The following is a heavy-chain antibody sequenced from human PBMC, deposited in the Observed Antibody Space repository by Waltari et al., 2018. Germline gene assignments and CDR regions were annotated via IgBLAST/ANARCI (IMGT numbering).Heavy chain of an antibody. CDR2: ISYDGDKK. CDR1: GFPFSAYP. J-gene: IGHJ4*02. D-gene: IGHD3-22*01. V-gene: IGHV3-30*04. Sequence: VQLVESGGGVVQPGRSLSLSCAASGFPFSAYPMFWVRQAPGKGLEWVAFISYDGDKKYYTDSVKGRFTISRDNSKNTLYLQMNRLRAEDRAMYFCARDPHSSGYYPYFDYWGQGTLVTVSS. CDR3: ARDPHSSGYYPYFDY.